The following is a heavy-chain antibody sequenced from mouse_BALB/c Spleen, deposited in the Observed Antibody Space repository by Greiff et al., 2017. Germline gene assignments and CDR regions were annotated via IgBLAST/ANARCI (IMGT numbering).Heavy chain of an antibody. V-gene: IGHV5-4*02. Sequence: EVMLVASGGGLVKPGGSLKLSCAASGFTFSDYYMYWVRQTPEKRLEWVATISDGGSYTYYPDSVKGRFTISRDNAKNNLYLQMSSLKSEDTAMYYCAREGFADWGQGTLVTVSA. CDR1: GFTFSDYY. CDR3: AREGFAD. J-gene: IGHJ3*01. CDR2: ISDGGSYT.